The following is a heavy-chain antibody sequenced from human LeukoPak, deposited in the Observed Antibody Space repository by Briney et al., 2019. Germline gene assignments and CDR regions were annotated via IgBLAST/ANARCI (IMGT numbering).Heavy chain of an antibody. Sequence: ASVKVSCKASGYTFTSDGISCVRQAPGQGLEWMGWISAYNGNTNYAQKLQGRVTMTTDTSTSTAYMELRSLRSDDTAVYYCARDPFRQQLADWFDPWGQGTLVTVSS. CDR2: ISAYNGNT. CDR1: GYTFTSDG. D-gene: IGHD6-13*01. CDR3: ARDPFRQQLADWFDP. V-gene: IGHV1-18*04. J-gene: IGHJ5*02.